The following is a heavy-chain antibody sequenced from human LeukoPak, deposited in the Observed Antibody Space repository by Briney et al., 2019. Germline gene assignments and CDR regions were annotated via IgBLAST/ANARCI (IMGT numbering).Heavy chain of an antibody. D-gene: IGHD1-14*01. Sequence: PSETLSLTCTVSGDSISSGDFYWSWIRQPPGKGLEWIGYIYYSGSTYYNPSLKRRVTISVDMSKNQFSLNPSSVTAADMAVYYCARDGGLRGRWEPYSYCGMDVWGQGTTVTVSS. V-gene: IGHV4-30-4*01. CDR2: IYYSGST. CDR1: GDSISSGDFY. CDR3: ARDGGLRGRWEPYSYCGMDV. J-gene: IGHJ6*02.